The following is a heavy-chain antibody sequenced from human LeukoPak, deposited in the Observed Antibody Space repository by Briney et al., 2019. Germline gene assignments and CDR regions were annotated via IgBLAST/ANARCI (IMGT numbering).Heavy chain of an antibody. V-gene: IGHV3-48*03. J-gene: IGHJ4*02. CDR2: ISSSGSTI. D-gene: IGHD3-3*01. CDR1: GFTFSSYE. CDR3: ATRRDRYDFWSGYSDY. Sequence: GGSLRLSCAASGFTFSSYEMNWVRQAPGKGLEWVSYISSSGSTIYYAASVKGRFTISRDNAKNSLYLQMNSLRAEDTAVYYCATRRDRYDFWSGYSDYWGQGTLVTVSS.